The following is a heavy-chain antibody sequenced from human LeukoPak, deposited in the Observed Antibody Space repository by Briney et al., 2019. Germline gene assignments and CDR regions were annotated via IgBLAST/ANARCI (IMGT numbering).Heavy chain of an antibody. J-gene: IGHJ4*02. Sequence: QPGGSLRLSCAASGFTFSVAAMTWVRQAPGKGLEWVSLIGASGESTYYADSVKGRFTISRDNAKNSLYLQMNSLRAEDTAVYYCARDQCSGANCQVALDYWGQGTLVTVSS. D-gene: IGHD2-15*01. CDR3: ARDQCSGANCQVALDY. CDR2: IGASGEST. V-gene: IGHV3-23*01. CDR1: GFTFSVAA.